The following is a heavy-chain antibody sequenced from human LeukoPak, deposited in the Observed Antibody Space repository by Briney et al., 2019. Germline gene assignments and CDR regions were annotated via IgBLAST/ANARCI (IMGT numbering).Heavy chain of an antibody. CDR3: ARDLRGWGLNSD. Sequence: GGSLRLSCAASGFTFSIYSMIWVRQAPGKGLEWVSSISSSSSYIYYADSVKGRFTISRDNAKNSLYLQMNSLRAEDTAVYYCARDLRGWGLNSDWGQGTLVTVSS. CDR1: GFTFSIYS. D-gene: IGHD6-19*01. CDR2: ISSSSSYI. V-gene: IGHV3-21*01. J-gene: IGHJ4*02.